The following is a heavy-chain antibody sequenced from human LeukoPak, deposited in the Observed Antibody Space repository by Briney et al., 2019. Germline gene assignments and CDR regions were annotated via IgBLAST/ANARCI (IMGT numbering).Heavy chain of an antibody. CDR2: ISSSSSFI. Sequence: PGGSLRLSYAASGFTFSRYSMNWVRQAPGKGLEWVSSISSSSSFIYYADSVKGRFTISRDNAKNSLYLQMNSLRAEDTAVYYRARGWGYCSSTSCYALDYWGQGTLVTVSS. CDR1: GFTFSRYS. J-gene: IGHJ4*02. CDR3: ARGWGYCSSTSCYALDY. D-gene: IGHD2-2*01. V-gene: IGHV3-21*01.